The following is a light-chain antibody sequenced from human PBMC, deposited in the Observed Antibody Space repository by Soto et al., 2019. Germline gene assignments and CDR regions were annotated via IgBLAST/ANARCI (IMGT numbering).Light chain of an antibody. CDR1: RFINKW. CDR3: LPYDLYPLT. V-gene: IGKV1-5*01. J-gene: IGKJ1*01. CDR2: DAS. Sequence: DIQMTQSPSTLSASIGDRVIITCRASRFINKWLAWHQQQPGKTPKVLISDASILETGVSSRFSGSGFGTEFTLTIDNLQPDDFATYYCLPYDLYPLTFGQGTRVEIK.